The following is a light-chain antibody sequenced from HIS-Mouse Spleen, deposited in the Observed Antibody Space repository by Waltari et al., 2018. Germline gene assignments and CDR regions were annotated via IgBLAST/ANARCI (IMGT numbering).Light chain of an antibody. CDR3: QQLNSYPPT. J-gene: IGKJ1*01. CDR1: QGISSY. CDR2: AAS. Sequence: IQLTQPPSFLPASVGARAPITCRASQGISSYLAWYQQKPGKAPKLLIYAASTLQSGVPSRFSGSGSGTEFTLTISSLQPEDFATYYCQQLNSYPPTFGQGTKVEIK. V-gene: IGKV1-9*01.